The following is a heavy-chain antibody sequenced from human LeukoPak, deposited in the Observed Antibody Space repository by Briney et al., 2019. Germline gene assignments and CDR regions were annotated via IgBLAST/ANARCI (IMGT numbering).Heavy chain of an antibody. J-gene: IGHJ4*02. D-gene: IGHD7-27*01. CDR3: ARDRLGIDY. CDR1: GGSISSYY. V-gene: IGHV4-59*01. Sequence: SETLSLTCTVSGGSISSYYWSWIRQPPGKGLEWIGYIYYSGSTNYNPSLKSRVTISVDTPKNQFSLKLSSVTAADTAVYYCARDRLGIDYWGQGTLVTVSS. CDR2: IYYSGST.